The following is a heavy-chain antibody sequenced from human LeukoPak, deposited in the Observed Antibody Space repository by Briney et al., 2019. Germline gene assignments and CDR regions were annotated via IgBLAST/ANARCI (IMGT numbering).Heavy chain of an antibody. D-gene: IGHD3-3*01. V-gene: IGHV4-30-2*01. Sequence: SETLSLTCTVSGGSISSGGYYWSWIRQPPGKGLEWIGYIYHSGSTYYSPSLKSRVTISVDRSKNQFSLKPSSVTAADTAVYYCARAVGDFWLDYWGQGTLVTVSS. CDR1: GGSISSGGYY. CDR2: IYHSGST. CDR3: ARAVGDFWLDY. J-gene: IGHJ4*02.